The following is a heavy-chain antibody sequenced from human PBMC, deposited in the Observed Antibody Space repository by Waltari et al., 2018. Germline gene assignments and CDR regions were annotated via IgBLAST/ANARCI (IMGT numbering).Heavy chain of an antibody. D-gene: IGHD2-15*01. V-gene: IGHV4-39*01. J-gene: IGHJ4*02. Sequence: QLQLQESGPGLVKPSETLSLTCTVSGGSISSSSYYWGWIRQPPGKGLAWIGPIYYSGSTNYNPSLKSRVTISVETSKNQFSLKLSSVTAADTAVYYCAGRGVVVAATSYFDYWGQGTLVIVSS. CDR3: AGRGVVVAATSYFDY. CDR1: GGSISSSSYY. CDR2: IYYSGST.